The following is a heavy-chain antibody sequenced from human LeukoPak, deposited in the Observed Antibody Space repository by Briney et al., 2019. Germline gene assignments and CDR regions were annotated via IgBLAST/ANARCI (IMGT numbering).Heavy chain of an antibody. V-gene: IGHV1-46*01. CDR1: GDTFTSYS. CDR2: INPSGGST. CDR3: AREKPPGPDAFDI. Sequence: ASVRVSCKAAGDTFTSYSMYRVRQAPGQWLEWMGIINPSGGSTSYAQKFQGRVTMTRDTSTSTVYMELSSLRSEDTAVYYCAREKPPGPDAFDIWGQGTMVTVSS. J-gene: IGHJ3*02.